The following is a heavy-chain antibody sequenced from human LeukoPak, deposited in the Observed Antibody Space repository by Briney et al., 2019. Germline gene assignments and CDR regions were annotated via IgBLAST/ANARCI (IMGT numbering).Heavy chain of an antibody. D-gene: IGHD3-10*01. CDR3: AKDHMVRGVTPWIDGMDV. CDR1: GFTFSSYG. V-gene: IGHV3-30*18. CDR2: ISYDGSNK. Sequence: GGSLRLSCAASGFTFSSYGMHWVRQAPGKGLEWVAVISYDGSNKYYADSVKGRFTISRDNSKNTLYLQMNSLRAEDTAVYYCAKDHMVRGVTPWIDGMDVWGKGTTVTVSS. J-gene: IGHJ6*04.